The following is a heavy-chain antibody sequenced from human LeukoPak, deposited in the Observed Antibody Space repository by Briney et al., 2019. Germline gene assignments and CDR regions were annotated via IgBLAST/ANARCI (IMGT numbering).Heavy chain of an antibody. J-gene: IGHJ4*02. CDR2: IDTGSSNM. V-gene: IGHV3-11*01. D-gene: IGHD5-24*01. CDR1: GLTFSDNY. CDR3: ARISPYNYFDY. Sequence: GGSPRLSCAVSGLTFSDNYMNWIRQAPGKGLEWISYIDTGSSNMYYADSVKGRFAISRDNAKNSLYLQMTGLRAEDTAVYYCARISPYNYFDYWGQGTLVTVSS.